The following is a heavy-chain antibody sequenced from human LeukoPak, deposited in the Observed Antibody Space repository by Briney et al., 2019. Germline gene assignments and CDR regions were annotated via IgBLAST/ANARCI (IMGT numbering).Heavy chain of an antibody. CDR1: GYTFTGYY. V-gene: IGHV1-2*04. CDR2: INPNSGGT. D-gene: IGHD1-26*01. J-gene: IGHJ6*02. Sequence: ASVKVSCKASGYTFTGYYMHWVRQAPGQGLEWMGWINPNSGGTNYAQKFQGWVTMTRDTSISTAYMELSRLRSDGTAVYYCARGSGATGIWYYYYGMDVWGQGTTVTVSS. CDR3: ARGSGATGIWYYYYGMDV.